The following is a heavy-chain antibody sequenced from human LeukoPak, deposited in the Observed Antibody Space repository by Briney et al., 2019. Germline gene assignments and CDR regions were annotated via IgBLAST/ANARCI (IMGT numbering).Heavy chain of an antibody. CDR1: GGSITSRTDY. CDR3: ARVPRLGGYYFDY. Sequence: SETLSLTCTVSGGSITSRTDYWGWIRQPPGKGLEWIGTIYSNNGDTYSNPSLKSRVTISVDTSKNQFSLKLSSVTAADTAVYYCARVPRLGGYYFDYWGQGTLVTVSS. CDR2: IYSNNGDT. V-gene: IGHV4-39*07. J-gene: IGHJ4*02. D-gene: IGHD3-16*01.